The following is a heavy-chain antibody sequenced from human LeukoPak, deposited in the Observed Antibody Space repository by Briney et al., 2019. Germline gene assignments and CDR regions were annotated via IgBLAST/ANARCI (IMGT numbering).Heavy chain of an antibody. Sequence: SETLSLTCTVSGYSISSSYWNWIRQSPGKGLEWIGYIYYSGSTNYNPSLKSRVTISIDTSKNQFSLNLRSVTAADTAVYYCARHLSTESDAFDIWGQGTMVTVSS. V-gene: IGHV4-59*01. CDR2: IYYSGST. CDR1: GYSISSSY. J-gene: IGHJ3*02. D-gene: IGHD5/OR15-5a*01. CDR3: ARHLSTESDAFDI.